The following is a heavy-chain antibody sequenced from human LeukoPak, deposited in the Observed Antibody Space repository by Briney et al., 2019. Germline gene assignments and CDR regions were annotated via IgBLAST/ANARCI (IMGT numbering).Heavy chain of an antibody. CDR3: AKVGYSSGWFRGNYYFDY. D-gene: IGHD6-19*01. J-gene: IGHJ4*02. V-gene: IGHV3-23*01. CDR2: ISGSGGST. Sequence: PGGSLTLSCAASGFTFSSYAMSWVPQAPGKGLEWVSAISGSGGSTYYAVSVKGRFTISRDNSKNTLYLQMNSLRAEDTAVYYGAKVGYSSGWFRGNYYFDYWGQGTLVTVSS. CDR1: GFTFSSYA.